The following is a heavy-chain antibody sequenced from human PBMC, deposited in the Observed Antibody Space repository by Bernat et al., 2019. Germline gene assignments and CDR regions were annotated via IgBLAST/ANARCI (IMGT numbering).Heavy chain of an antibody. Sequence: QLQLQGSGPGLVKPSETLSLTCTVSGGSISSSSYYWGWIRQPPGKGREGVGSIYYSGSTYYTPSLKSRVTISVDTSKNQFSLKLSSVTAADTAVYYCAARLRVGMDVWGQGTTVTVSS. J-gene: IGHJ6*02. CDR2: IYYSGST. V-gene: IGHV4-39*01. CDR1: GGSISSSSYY. CDR3: AARLRVGMDV.